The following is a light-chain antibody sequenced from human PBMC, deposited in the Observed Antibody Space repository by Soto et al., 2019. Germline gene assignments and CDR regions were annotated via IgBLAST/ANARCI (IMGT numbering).Light chain of an antibody. Sequence: QSVLTQPSSLSGSPGQSITVSCTGTISDIGGSNYVSWYQQHPGKAPRLIIYDVNNRPSGVSARFSGSKSGNTASLTISGLQAEDEADYYCTSYTRSTIYVFGTGTKVTVL. CDR2: DVN. J-gene: IGLJ1*01. CDR3: TSYTRSTIYV. V-gene: IGLV2-14*03. CDR1: ISDIGGSNY.